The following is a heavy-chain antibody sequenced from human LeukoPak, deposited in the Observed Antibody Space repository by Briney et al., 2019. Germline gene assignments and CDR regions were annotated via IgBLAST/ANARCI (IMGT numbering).Heavy chain of an antibody. CDR2: INHSGST. Sequence: PSETLSLTCVVYGGSFSGYYWSWIRQPPGKGLEWIGEINHSGSTNYNPSLKSRVTISVDTSKNQFSLKLSSVIAADTAVYYCARGAGWTGTGFDYWGQGTLVTVSS. CDR3: ARGAGWTGTGFDY. CDR1: GGSFSGYY. D-gene: IGHD1-1*01. J-gene: IGHJ4*02. V-gene: IGHV4-34*01.